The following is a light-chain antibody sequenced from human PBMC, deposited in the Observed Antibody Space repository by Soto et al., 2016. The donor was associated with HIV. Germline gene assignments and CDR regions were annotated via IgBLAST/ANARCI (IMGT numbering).Light chain of an antibody. J-gene: IGKJ1*01. CDR2: DAS. V-gene: IGKV1-39*01. CDR3: QQSSRTPRT. CDR1: QSISTY. Sequence: DIQMTQSPSSLSLSIGDRVSITCRASQSISTYLHWYQQKPGRAPKLLIYDASSLQSGVPSRFSGRGSGTDFTLTISDLQHEDLATYYCQQSSRTPRTFGQGTKAEI.